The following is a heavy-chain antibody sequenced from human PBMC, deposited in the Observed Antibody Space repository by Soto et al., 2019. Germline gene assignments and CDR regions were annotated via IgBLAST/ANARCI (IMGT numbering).Heavy chain of an antibody. V-gene: IGHV3-9*01. J-gene: IGHJ3*02. CDR1: GFTFDDYA. D-gene: IGHD5-12*01. CDR2: ISWNSGDI. Sequence: EERLVQSGGGLVQPGESLELSCIASGFTFDDYAMHWVRQVPGKGLEWVSGISWNSGDIGYADSVKGRFTISRDNAKNSLYLQMNSLRAEDTAFYYCAKGYNLVGVTNDYSAAFDIWGQGTMVTVSS. CDR3: AKGYNLVGVTNDYSAAFDI.